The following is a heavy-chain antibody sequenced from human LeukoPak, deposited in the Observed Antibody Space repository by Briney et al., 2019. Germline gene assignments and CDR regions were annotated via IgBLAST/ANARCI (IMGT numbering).Heavy chain of an antibody. CDR1: GGSISSGGYY. D-gene: IGHD3-22*01. CDR2: TYYSGRT. Sequence: SETLSLTCTVSGGSISSGGYYWSWIRPHPGKGLEWIGYTYYSGRTYYNPSLKSRVTISVDTSKNQFSLKLSSVTAADTAVYYCARVARPEYYDSSGSNWFDPWGQGTLVTVSS. J-gene: IGHJ5*02. V-gene: IGHV4-31*03. CDR3: ARVARPEYYDSSGSNWFDP.